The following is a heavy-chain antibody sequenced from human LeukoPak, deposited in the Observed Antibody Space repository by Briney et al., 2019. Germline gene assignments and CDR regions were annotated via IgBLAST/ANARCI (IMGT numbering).Heavy chain of an antibody. D-gene: IGHD1-1*01. Sequence: GGSLRLSCVVSGFSFSSYAMAWVRQAPGKGLEWVSSISAGGSTYYADSVKGRFTIPRDNSKNTLYLQMNSLRAEDTAVYYCAKDPTTGTTPNWFDPWGQGTLVTVSS. CDR2: ISAGGST. CDR3: AKDPTTGTTPNWFDP. CDR1: GFSFSSYA. V-gene: IGHV3-23*01. J-gene: IGHJ5*02.